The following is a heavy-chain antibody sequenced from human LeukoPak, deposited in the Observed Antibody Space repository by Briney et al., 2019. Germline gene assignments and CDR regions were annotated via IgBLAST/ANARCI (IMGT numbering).Heavy chain of an antibody. Sequence: GGSLRLSCGASGFTFSTNAMRWVRQAPGKGLEWVSGVSDGGGRTFYAESVKGRFTVSRDNSKNTLYLRMNSLRAEDTAIYYCTKNQILDDSGSWYAFWGQGTLVTVSS. V-gene: IGHV3-23*01. CDR1: GFTFSTNA. CDR2: VSDGGGRT. D-gene: IGHD6-13*01. CDR3: TKNQILDDSGSWYAF. J-gene: IGHJ4*02.